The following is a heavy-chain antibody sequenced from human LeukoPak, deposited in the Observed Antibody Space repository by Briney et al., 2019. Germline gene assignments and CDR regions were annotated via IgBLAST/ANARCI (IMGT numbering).Heavy chain of an antibody. Sequence: GGSLRLSCAASGFTFSSYNMNWLRQAPGKGLEWVSSISSSSSYIYYADSVKGRFTISRDNAKNSLYLHMNSLRAEDTAVYYCARDYGDYYFDYWGQGTLVTVSS. D-gene: IGHD4-17*01. J-gene: IGHJ4*02. CDR3: ARDYGDYYFDY. CDR2: ISSSSSYI. V-gene: IGHV3-21*01. CDR1: GFTFSSYN.